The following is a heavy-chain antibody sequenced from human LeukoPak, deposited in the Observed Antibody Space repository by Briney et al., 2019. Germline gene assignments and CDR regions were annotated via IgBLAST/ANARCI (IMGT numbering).Heavy chain of an antibody. CDR3: ARRDIAVAGSIDY. Sequence: GESLKISCQASGSSFTTYWIAWARQMPGKGLEWMGIIYPGDSDARYSPSSQGQVTFSADKSISTAYLQWSSLKASDTAMYFCARRDIAVAGSIDYWGQGTLVTVS. CDR1: GSSFTTYW. V-gene: IGHV5-51*01. J-gene: IGHJ4*02. CDR2: IYPGDSDA. D-gene: IGHD6-19*01.